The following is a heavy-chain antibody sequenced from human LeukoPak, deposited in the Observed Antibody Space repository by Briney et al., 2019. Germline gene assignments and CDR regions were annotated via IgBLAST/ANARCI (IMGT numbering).Heavy chain of an antibody. Sequence: SETRSLTCAVYGGSFSGYYWSWIRQPPGKGLEWIGEINHSGSTNYNPSLKSRVTISVDTSKNQFSLKLSSVTAADTAVYYCARGFPGYYGSGSYYPFDYWGQGTLVTVSS. D-gene: IGHD3-10*01. V-gene: IGHV4-34*01. CDR1: GGSFSGYY. CDR2: INHSGST. J-gene: IGHJ4*02. CDR3: ARGFPGYYGSGSYYPFDY.